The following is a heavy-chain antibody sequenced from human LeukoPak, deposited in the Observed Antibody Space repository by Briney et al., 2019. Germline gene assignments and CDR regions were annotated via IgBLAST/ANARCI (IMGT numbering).Heavy chain of an antibody. CDR1: GFTFTDAW. V-gene: IGHV3-69-1*01. CDR2: IRSSSET. J-gene: IGHJ5*02. CDR3: ARDAGNSGYGCDL. Sequence: GGSLRLSCAAFGFTFTDAWTTWVRQAPGKGLEWVSHIRSSSETFYADSVKGRFTISRDNARNSLYLQMNNLRGEDTAIYYCARDAGNSGYGCDLWGQGTLVTVSS. D-gene: IGHD5-12*01.